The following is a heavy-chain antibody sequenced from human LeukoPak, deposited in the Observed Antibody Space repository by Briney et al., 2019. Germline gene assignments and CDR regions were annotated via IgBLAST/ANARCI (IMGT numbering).Heavy chain of an antibody. CDR1: GYTFTGYY. CDR3: ARDLYYSDSSGYYYHGYFDY. D-gene: IGHD3-22*01. CDR2: INPNSGGT. V-gene: IGHV1-2*02. Sequence: GASVTVSCKASGYTFTGYYMHWVRQAAGQGREGMGWINPNSGGTNYAQKFQGRVTMTRDTSISTAYMELSRLRSDDTAVYYCARDLYYSDSSGYYYHGYFDYWGQGTLVTVSS. J-gene: IGHJ4*02.